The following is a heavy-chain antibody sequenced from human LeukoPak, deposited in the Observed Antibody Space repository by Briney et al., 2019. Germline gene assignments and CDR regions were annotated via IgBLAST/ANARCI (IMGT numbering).Heavy chain of an antibody. J-gene: IGHJ4*02. CDR3: ARSEWLRFAVY. D-gene: IGHD5-12*01. Sequence: SETLSLTCAVYGGSFSGYYWSWIRQPPRKGLEWIGEINHSGSTNYNPSLKSRVTISVDTSKNQFSLKLSSVTAADTAVYYCARSEWLRFAVYWGQGTLVTVSS. CDR2: INHSGST. CDR1: GGSFSGYY. V-gene: IGHV4-34*01.